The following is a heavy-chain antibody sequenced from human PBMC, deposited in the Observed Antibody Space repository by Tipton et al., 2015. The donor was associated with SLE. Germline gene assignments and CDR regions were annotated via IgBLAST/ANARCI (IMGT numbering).Heavy chain of an antibody. CDR2: IYSGGST. Sequence: SLRLSCAASGFTFSSYAMSWVRQAPGEGLEWVSVIYSGGSTYYADSVKGRFTISRDNSKNTLYLQMNSLRAEDTAVYYCAKELSGGDCCVFDYWGQGTLVTVSS. J-gene: IGHJ4*02. CDR3: AKELSGGDCCVFDY. CDR1: GFTFSSYA. V-gene: IGHV3-23*03. D-gene: IGHD2-21*01.